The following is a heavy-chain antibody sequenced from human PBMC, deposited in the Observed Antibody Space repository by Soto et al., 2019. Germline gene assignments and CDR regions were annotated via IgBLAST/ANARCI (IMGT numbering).Heavy chain of an antibody. CDR3: ARVYGSARSGFDV. D-gene: IGHD3-10*01. CDR2: ISPYNGNT. J-gene: IGHJ6*02. V-gene: IGHV1-18*01. Sequence: GASVKVSCKAYGYNFIDYSMNWVRQVPGQGLEWMGWISPYNGNTNYAQALQDRVTVTTDTAASTVYMHLRSLTSDDTAIYYCARVYGSARSGFDVWGRGTTVPVSS. CDR1: GYNFIDYS.